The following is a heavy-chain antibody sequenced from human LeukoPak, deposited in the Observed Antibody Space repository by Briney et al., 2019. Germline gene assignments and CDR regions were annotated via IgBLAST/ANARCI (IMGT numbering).Heavy chain of an antibody. CDR1: GFTFRSYS. V-gene: IGHV3-48*01. D-gene: IGHD2-2*01. CDR3: ARDSLDSPSSWYYYYYYGMDV. CDR2: ISSSSSTI. Sequence: PGGSLRLSCAASGFTFRSYSMNWVRQAPGKGLEWVSYISSSSSTIYYADSVKGRFTISRDNAKNSLYLQMNSLRAEDTAVYYCARDSLDSPSSWYYYYYYGMDVWGQGTTVTVSS. J-gene: IGHJ6*02.